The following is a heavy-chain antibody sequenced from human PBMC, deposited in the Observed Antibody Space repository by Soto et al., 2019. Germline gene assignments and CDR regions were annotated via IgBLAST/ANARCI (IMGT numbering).Heavy chain of an antibody. CDR3: ARDHPHSYGVYYFAY. CDR2: SYSSGST. CDR1: GGSISNYY. J-gene: IGHJ4*02. Sequence: QVQLQESGPGLVKPSETLSLTCTVSGGSISNYYWNWIRQSPGKGLEWIGYSYSSGSTHYNPSLQNPATISIDTPKNQVSLKVNSVTAADTAVYYCARDHPHSYGVYYFAYWGQGTPVTASS. V-gene: IGHV4-59*01. D-gene: IGHD5-18*01.